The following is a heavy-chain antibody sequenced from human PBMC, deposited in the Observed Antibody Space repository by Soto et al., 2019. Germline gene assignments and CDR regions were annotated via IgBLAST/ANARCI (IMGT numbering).Heavy chain of an antibody. D-gene: IGHD2-15*01. CDR1: GFTFSSYA. J-gene: IGHJ4*02. CDR3: AKLPHGGSPNY. V-gene: IGHV3-30*18. Sequence: GGSLRLSCAASGFTFSSYAMHWVRQAPGKGLEWVAVISYDGSNKYYADSVKGRFTISRDNSKNTLYLQMNSLRAEDTAVYYCAKLPHGGSPNYWGQGTLVTVSS. CDR2: ISYDGSNK.